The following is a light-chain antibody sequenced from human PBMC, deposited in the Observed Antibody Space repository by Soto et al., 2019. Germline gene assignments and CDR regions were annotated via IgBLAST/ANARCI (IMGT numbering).Light chain of an antibody. J-gene: IGLJ1*01. V-gene: IGLV3-21*04. CDR1: NIGSKS. CDR2: YDS. CDR3: QLWDSSSDHYV. Sequence: SYELTQPPSVSEAPGKTARITCGGNNIGSKSVHWYQQKPGQAPVLVIYYDSDRPSGIPERFSGSNSGNTATLPISRVEAGDEADYYCQLWDSSSDHYVFGTGTKLTVL.